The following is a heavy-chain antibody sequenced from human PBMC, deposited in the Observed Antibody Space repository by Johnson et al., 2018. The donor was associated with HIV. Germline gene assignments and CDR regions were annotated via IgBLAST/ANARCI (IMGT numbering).Heavy chain of an antibody. CDR3: AREWGIITFGGVIPRNAFDI. CDR2: ISGDGSSL. D-gene: IGHD3-16*01. Sequence: EQLVESGGGLVKPGDSLRLSCTASGFRFSNAWMHWVRQVPGKGLMWVSRISGDGSSLSYADSVKGRFTISRDNAKNTLYLQLNSLRVEDTAVYYCAREWGIITFGGVIPRNAFDIWGQGTMVTVSS. V-gene: IGHV3-74*01. CDR1: GFRFSNAW. J-gene: IGHJ3*02.